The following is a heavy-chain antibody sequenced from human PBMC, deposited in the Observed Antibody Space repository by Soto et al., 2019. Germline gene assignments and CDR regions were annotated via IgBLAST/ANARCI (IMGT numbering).Heavy chain of an antibody. J-gene: IGHJ3*02. CDR2: ISGSGGKT. Sequence: PGGSLSLSYAASGFNFRSYAMSWVRQAPGKGLEWVSGISGSGGKTYYADSVKGRFTISRDNSKNTLYLQINSLRAEDTAVYYCAKHYYDSSGVWAFDIWGQGTMVTLSS. CDR1: GFNFRSYA. D-gene: IGHD3-22*01. V-gene: IGHV3-23*01. CDR3: AKHYYDSSGVWAFDI.